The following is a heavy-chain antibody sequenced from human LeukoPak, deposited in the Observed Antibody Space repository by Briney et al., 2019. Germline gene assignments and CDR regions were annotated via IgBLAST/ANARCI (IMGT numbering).Heavy chain of an antibody. D-gene: IGHD6-13*01. V-gene: IGHV1-46*01. Sequence: ASVKVSCKASGYTFTSYYMHWVRQAPGQGLEWMGIINPSGGSTSYAQKFQGRVTMTRDTSTSTVYMELRSLRSDDTAVYYCARAPIAALDYWGQGTLVTVSS. CDR3: ARAPIAALDY. CDR2: INPSGGST. J-gene: IGHJ4*02. CDR1: GYTFTSYY.